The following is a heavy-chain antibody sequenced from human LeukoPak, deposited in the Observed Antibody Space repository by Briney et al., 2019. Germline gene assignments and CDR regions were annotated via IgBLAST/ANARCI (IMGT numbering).Heavy chain of an antibody. CDR2: IYHSGGT. J-gene: IGHJ4*02. CDR3: ARHSSRGHYFVY. V-gene: IGHV4-59*08. CDR1: GGSNSSYH. Sequence: KPSETLTLTCSVSGGSNSSYHWSWIRQSPGKGLEWIGYIYHSGGTNYNPSLKSRVTISLGTSKNQFSLELSSVTAATTAVYYCARHSSRGHYFVYWGQGTLVTVSS. D-gene: IGHD1-26*01.